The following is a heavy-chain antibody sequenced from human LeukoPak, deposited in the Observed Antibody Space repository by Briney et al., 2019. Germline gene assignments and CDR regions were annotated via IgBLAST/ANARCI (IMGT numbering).Heavy chain of an antibody. D-gene: IGHD2-2*01. CDR3: ARDLAYCSSTSCPPYYMDV. J-gene: IGHJ6*03. CDR2: ISSSSSYI. CDR1: GFTFSSYS. V-gene: IGHV3-21*01. Sequence: GGSLRLSCAASGFTFSSYSMNWVRQAPGKGLECVSSISSSSSYIYYADSVKGRFTISRDNAKNSLYLKMNRLRAEDRAVYYCARDLAYCSSTSCPPYYMDVWGKGPTVTVYS.